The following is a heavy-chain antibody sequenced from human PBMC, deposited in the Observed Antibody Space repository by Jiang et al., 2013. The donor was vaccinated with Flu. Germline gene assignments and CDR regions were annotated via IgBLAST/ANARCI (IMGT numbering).Heavy chain of an antibody. V-gene: IGHV4-30-4*01. Sequence: GKGLEWIGYIYYSGSTYYNPSLKSRVTISVDTSKNQFSLKLSSVTAADTAVYYCARDTGWGVVVPAAIQAADAFDIWGQGTMVTVSS. CDR3: ARDTGWGVVVPAAIQAADAFDI. J-gene: IGHJ3*02. D-gene: IGHD2-2*02. CDR2: IYYSGST.